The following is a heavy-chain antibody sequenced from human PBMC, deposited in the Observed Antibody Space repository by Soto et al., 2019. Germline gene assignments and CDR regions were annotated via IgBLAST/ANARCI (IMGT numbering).Heavy chain of an antibody. CDR2: INAGNGNT. Sequence: ASVKVSCKASGYTFTSYAMHWVRQAPGQRLEWMGWINAGNGNTKYSQKLQGRVTITRDTSASTAYMELSSLRSEDTAVYYCARDPGSKYYFDYWGQGTLVNVS. CDR1: GYTFTSYA. J-gene: IGHJ4*02. CDR3: ARDPGSKYYFDY. V-gene: IGHV1-3*01. D-gene: IGHD4-4*01.